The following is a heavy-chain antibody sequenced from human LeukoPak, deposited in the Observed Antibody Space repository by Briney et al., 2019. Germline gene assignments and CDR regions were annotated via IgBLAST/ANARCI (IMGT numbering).Heavy chain of an antibody. CDR2: ISAHNDDT. J-gene: IGHJ4*02. Sequence: ASVKVSCKTSDYTFNTYGISWVRQAPGQGLEWMGWISAHNDDTYYAQKLQGRVTMTTDTSTTTVYMELRSLRSDDTAVYYCASGRYWGQGTLVTVSS. CDR3: ASGRY. CDR1: DYTFNTYG. V-gene: IGHV1-18*01.